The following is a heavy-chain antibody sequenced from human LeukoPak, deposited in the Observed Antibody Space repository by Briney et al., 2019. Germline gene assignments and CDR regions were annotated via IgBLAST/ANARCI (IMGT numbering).Heavy chain of an antibody. Sequence: SQTLSLTCTVSGGSISSGSYYWSWIRQPAGKGLEWIGRIYTSGIFNYNPSLKSRVTISVDTSKNQFSLKLSSVTAADTAVYYCARRFVTTDGYYFDYWGQGTLVTVSS. CDR3: ARRFVTTDGYYFDY. D-gene: IGHD4-17*01. CDR2: IYTSGIF. V-gene: IGHV4-61*02. CDR1: GGSISSGSYY. J-gene: IGHJ4*02.